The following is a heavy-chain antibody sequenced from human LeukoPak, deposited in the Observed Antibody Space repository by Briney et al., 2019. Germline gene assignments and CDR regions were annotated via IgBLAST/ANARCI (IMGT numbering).Heavy chain of an antibody. CDR1: GYTVTSYG. Sequence: ASVKVSCKASGYTVTSYGISWVRQAPGQGLEWMGWISAFNGNTNYAQKFQGRVTMSTDTSTSTAYMELRSLRTDDTAVYYCARDIHIVVVRGALRHYGVDVWGQGTTVTVSS. V-gene: IGHV1-18*01. D-gene: IGHD2-2*01. CDR3: ARDIHIVVVRGALRHYGVDV. J-gene: IGHJ6*02. CDR2: ISAFNGNT.